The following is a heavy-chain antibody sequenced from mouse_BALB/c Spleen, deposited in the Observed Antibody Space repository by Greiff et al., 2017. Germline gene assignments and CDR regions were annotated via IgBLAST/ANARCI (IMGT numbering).Heavy chain of an antibody. D-gene: IGHD2-4*01. Sequence: QVQLQRSGAELMKPGASVKISCKATGYTFSSYWIEWVKQRPGHGLEWIGEILPGSGSTNYTEKFKGQATFTADTSSNTAYMQLSSLTSEDSAVYYCARGYDYGGGPMDDGGEGTSVTGSS. CDR2: ILPGSGST. J-gene: IGHJ4*01. CDR1: GYTFSSYW. V-gene: IGHV1-9*01. CDR3: ARGYDYGGGPMDD.